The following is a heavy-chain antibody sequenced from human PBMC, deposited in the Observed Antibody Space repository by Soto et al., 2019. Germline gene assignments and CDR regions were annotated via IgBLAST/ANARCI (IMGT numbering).Heavy chain of an antibody. CDR3: TLSPPVLRFLEWLTWFDS. CDR2: IKRKADGGTT. V-gene: IGHV3-15*01. Sequence: GSLRLSCAASGFTFNDAWMSWVRQAPGKGLEWVGRIKRKADGGTTDFAAPVKGRFIISRDDSKNTLYLQMNSLKTEDTAVYYCTLSPPVLRFLEWLTWFDSWGQGTLVTVSS. CDR1: GFTFNDAW. J-gene: IGHJ5*01. D-gene: IGHD3-3*01.